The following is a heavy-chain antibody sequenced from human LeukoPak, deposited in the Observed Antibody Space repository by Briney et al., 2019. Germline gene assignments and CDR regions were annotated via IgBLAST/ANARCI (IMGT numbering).Heavy chain of an antibody. CDR2: IYYSGST. CDR3: ARVSEGIAVAGRGY. Sequence: PSETLSLTCTVSGGSISSSSYYWGWIRQPPGKGLEWIGSIYYSGSTYYNPSLKSRVTISVDTSKNQFSLKLSSVTAADTAAYYCARVSEGIAVAGRGYWGQGTLVTVSS. J-gene: IGHJ4*02. CDR1: GGSISSSSYY. V-gene: IGHV4-39*01. D-gene: IGHD6-19*01.